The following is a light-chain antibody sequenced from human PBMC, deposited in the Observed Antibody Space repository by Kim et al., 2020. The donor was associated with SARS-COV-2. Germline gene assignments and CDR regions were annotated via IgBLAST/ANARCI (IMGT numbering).Light chain of an antibody. CDR1: SSNIVSNY. CDR3: AAWDDSLSGVV. Sequence: GQRVTISCSGSSSNIVSNYVYGYQQLPGTAPKLLIYRNNQRPSGVPDRFSGSKSGTSASLAISGLRSEDEADYYCAAWDDSLSGVVFGGGTQLTVL. J-gene: IGLJ2*01. CDR2: RNN. V-gene: IGLV1-47*01.